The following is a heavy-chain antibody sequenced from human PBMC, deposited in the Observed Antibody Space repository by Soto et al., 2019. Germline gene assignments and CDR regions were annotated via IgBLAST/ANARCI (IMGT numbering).Heavy chain of an antibody. Sequence: QVQLQESGPGLVRPSETLSLTCTVSGGSIRSYYWSWIRQPPGKGLEWIGYIYHSGRTDYNPSLSSRVTISIDTSKNQFSLKLSSVTAADTAVYYCARGGFLGIAASGTMDYWGQGTLVTVSS. V-gene: IGHV4-59*01. CDR3: ARGGFLGIAASGTMDY. J-gene: IGHJ4*02. CDR1: GGSIRSYY. CDR2: IYHSGRT. D-gene: IGHD6-13*01.